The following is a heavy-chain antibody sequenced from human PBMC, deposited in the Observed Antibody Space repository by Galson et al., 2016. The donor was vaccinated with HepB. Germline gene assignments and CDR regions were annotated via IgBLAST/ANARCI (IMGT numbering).Heavy chain of an antibody. J-gene: IGHJ6*02. CDR1: GYTLTELS. V-gene: IGHV1-24*01. CDR2: FDPEDGET. CDR3: ATGVAVAGYYYYGMDV. Sequence: SVKVSCKVSGYTLTELSMHWVRQAPGKGLEWMGGFDPEDGETIYAQKFQGRVTMTEDTSTDTAYMELSSLRSEDTAVYYCATGVAVAGYYYYGMDVWGHGTTVTVSS. D-gene: IGHD6-19*01.